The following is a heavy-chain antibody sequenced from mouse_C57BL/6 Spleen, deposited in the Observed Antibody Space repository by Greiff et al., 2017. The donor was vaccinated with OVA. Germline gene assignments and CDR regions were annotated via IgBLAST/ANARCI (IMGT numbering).Heavy chain of an antibody. D-gene: IGHD1-1*01. J-gene: IGHJ1*03. CDR1: GYTFTDYY. Sequence: EVQLQQSGPELVKPGASVKISCKASGYTFTDYYMNWVKQSHGKSLEWIGDINPNNGGTSYNQKFKGKATLTVDKSSSTAYMELRSLTSEDSAVYYCARSAPIYYYGSSYWYFDVWGTGTTVTVSS. CDR2: INPNNGGT. CDR3: ARSAPIYYYGSSYWYFDV. V-gene: IGHV1-26*01.